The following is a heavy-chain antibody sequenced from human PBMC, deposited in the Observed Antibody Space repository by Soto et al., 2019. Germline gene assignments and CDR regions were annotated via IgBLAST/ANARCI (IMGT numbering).Heavy chain of an antibody. CDR2: ISAYNGNT. D-gene: IGHD2-2*01. V-gene: IGHV1-18*01. CDR1: GYTFTSYG. J-gene: IGHJ4*02. Sequence: GASVKVSCKASGYTFTSYGISWVRQAPGQGLEWMGWISAYNGNTNYAQKLQGRVTMTTDTSTSTAYMELRSLRSDDTAVYYCATVYCSSTCCYFGAQFDYWGQGTLVTVSS. CDR3: ATVYCSSTCCYFGAQFDY.